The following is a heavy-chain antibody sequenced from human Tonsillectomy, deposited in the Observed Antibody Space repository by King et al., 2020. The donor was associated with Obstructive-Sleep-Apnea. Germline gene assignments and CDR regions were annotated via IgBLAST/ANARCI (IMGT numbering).Heavy chain of an antibody. CDR3: ARQLTFGGVLAFDY. CDR1: GYIFSNYW. Sequence: EVQLVQSGAEVKKPGESLKISCKGSGYIFSNYWIGWVRQMSGKGLEWMAIIYPGDSDTRYSPSFQGQVTISADKSISTAYLQWSSLKASDTAMYFCARQLTFGGVLAFDYWGQGTLVTVSS. J-gene: IGHJ4*02. CDR2: IYPGDSDT. D-gene: IGHD3-16*02. V-gene: IGHV5-51*01.